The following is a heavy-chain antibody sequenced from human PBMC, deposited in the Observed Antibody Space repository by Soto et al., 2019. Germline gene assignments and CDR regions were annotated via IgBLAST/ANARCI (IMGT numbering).Heavy chain of an antibody. Sequence: ASVKVSCKASGYTFTGHYMHWVRQAPGQGLEWMGWINPNSGGTNYAQKFQGRVAMTRDTSISTAYMELSRLRSDDTAVYYCARTRSGWYSHFDYWGQGTVVTVS. D-gene: IGHD6-19*01. V-gene: IGHV1-2*02. CDR3: ARTRSGWYSHFDY. J-gene: IGHJ4*02. CDR2: INPNSGGT. CDR1: GYTFTGHY.